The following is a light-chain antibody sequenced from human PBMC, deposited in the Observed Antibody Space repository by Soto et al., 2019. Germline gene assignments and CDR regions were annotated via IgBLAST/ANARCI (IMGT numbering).Light chain of an antibody. Sequence: QAVVTQPPSASGTPGQRVTISCSGSSSNIGSNTVNWYQQLPGTAPKLLIYNSNQRPSGVPDRFSGSKSGTSASLAISGLQSEDEADYYCAAWDDSLTGPVFGTGTKLTVL. CDR2: NSN. CDR3: AAWDDSLTGPV. V-gene: IGLV1-44*01. CDR1: SSNIGSNT. J-gene: IGLJ1*01.